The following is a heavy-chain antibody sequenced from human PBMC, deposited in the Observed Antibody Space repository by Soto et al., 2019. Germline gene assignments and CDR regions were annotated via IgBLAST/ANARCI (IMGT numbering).Heavy chain of an antibody. CDR1: GGSVNSYY. J-gene: IGHJ5*02. CDR2: INHTVGT. CDR3: ATRITVFGLLIPPFDP. D-gene: IGHD3-3*01. V-gene: IGHV4-34*01. Sequence: GTLELTSAVYGGSVNSYYWDWIRKLPGKGLEWIGEINHTVGTHYNPSLNSRVTMSVDTSKNQFSLRLSSVTAADTAIYYCATRITVFGLLIPPFDPWGQGTQVTVSS.